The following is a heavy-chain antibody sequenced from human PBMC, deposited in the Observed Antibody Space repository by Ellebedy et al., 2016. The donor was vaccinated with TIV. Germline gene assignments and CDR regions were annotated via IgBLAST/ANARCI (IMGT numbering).Heavy chain of an antibody. V-gene: IGHV3-33*01. J-gene: IGHJ4*02. CDR3: ARDIWGVRSGTNYKELDS. D-gene: IGHD3-10*01. CDR1: GFTFSRHG. Sequence: PGGSLRLSCAASGFTFSRHGMHWVRQAPGKGLEWVADIWNDGSKKYYADSVKGRFTISRDDSKNTLYLQMNSLRADDTAAYYCARDIWGVRSGTNYKELDSWGQGTLVTVS. CDR2: IWNDGSKK.